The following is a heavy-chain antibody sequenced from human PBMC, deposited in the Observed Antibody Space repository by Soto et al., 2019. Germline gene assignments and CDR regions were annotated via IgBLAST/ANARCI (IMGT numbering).Heavy chain of an antibody. J-gene: IGHJ5*02. CDR3: AKVPAQTYYGSGSYYSEWFDP. Sequence: EVQLLESGGGLVQPGGSLRLSCAASGFTFSSYAMSWVRQAPGKGLEWVSAISGSGGSTYYADSVKGRFTISRDNSKNTLYLQMNSLRAEDTAVYYCAKVPAQTYYGSGSYYSEWFDPWGQGTLVTVSS. CDR2: ISGSGGST. V-gene: IGHV3-23*01. CDR1: GFTFSSYA. D-gene: IGHD3-10*01.